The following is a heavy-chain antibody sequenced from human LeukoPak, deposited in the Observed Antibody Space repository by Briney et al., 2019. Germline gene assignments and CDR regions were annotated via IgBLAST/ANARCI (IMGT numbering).Heavy chain of an antibody. CDR1: GGSFSGYY. Sequence: SETLSLTCAVYGGSFSGYYWSWIRQPPGKGLEWIGEINHSGSTNYNPSLKSRITISVDTSKNQFSLKLSSVTAADTAVYYCARGGVGATAVDYWGQGTLVTVSS. CDR3: ARGGVGATAVDY. V-gene: IGHV4-34*01. CDR2: INHSGST. J-gene: IGHJ4*02. D-gene: IGHD1-26*01.